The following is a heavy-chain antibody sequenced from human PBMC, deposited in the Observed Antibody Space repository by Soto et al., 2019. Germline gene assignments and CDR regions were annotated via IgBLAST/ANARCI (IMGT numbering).Heavy chain of an antibody. CDR1: GGTFISYA. CDR2: TIPIFGTP. V-gene: IGHV1-69*06. J-gene: IGHJ6*02. D-gene: IGHD3-16*02. CDR3: GISRITIGGVIASYGMDV. Sequence: QVQLVQSGAEVKKPGSSVKVSCTASGGTFISYAFSWVRQAPGQGLEWMGGTIPIFGTPTYAQKFQGRVAIPADKSTGTAYMDLSSLRSEGAAVYYWGISRITIGGVIASYGMDVWGQGTTVTVSS.